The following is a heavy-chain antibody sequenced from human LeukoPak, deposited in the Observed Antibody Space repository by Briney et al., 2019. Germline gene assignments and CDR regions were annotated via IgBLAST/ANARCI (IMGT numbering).Heavy chain of an antibody. CDR1: GFTFSSYE. V-gene: IGHV3-48*03. J-gene: IGHJ6*04. CDR2: ISSSGSTI. CDR3: AELGITIIGGV. Sequence: GGSLRLSCAASGFTFSSYEMNWVRQAPGEGLGWVSYISSSGSTIYYADSVKGRFTISRDNAKNSLYLQMNSLSAEDTAVYYCAELGITIIGGVWGKGTTVTISS. D-gene: IGHD3-10*02.